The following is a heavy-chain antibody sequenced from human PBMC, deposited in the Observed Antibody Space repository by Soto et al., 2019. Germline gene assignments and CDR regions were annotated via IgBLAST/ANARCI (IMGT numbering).Heavy chain of an antibody. CDR2: IIPIFGTA. CDR3: ARAGITILGVVANYYYYGMDV. D-gene: IGHD3-3*01. CDR1: GGTFSSYA. Sequence: SVKVSCKASGGTFSSYAISWVRQAPGQGLEWMGGIIPIFGTANYAQKFQGRVTITADKSTSTAYMELSSLRSEDTAVYYCARAGITILGVVANYYYYGMDVWGQGTTVTVSS. J-gene: IGHJ6*02. V-gene: IGHV1-69*06.